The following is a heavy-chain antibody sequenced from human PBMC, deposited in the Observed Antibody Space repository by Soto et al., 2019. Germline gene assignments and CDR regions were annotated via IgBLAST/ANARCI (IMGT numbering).Heavy chain of an antibody. CDR1: GGSISSDY. Sequence: SETLSLTCTVSGGSISSDYWSWIRQPPGKGLEWIGYIFYTGYTKYNPSLKSRLTISLDTSKTQFSLNLTSVTAADTAVYFCARVSRSFDWFSNTTYNYYAMDVWGQGTTVTRLL. J-gene: IGHJ6*02. D-gene: IGHD3-9*01. CDR3: ARVSRSFDWFSNTTYNYYAMDV. CDR2: IFYTGYT. V-gene: IGHV4-59*01.